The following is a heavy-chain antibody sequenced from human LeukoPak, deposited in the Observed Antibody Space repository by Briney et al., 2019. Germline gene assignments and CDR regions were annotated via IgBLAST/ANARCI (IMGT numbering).Heavy chain of an antibody. V-gene: IGHV1-46*01. CDR1: GYTFTSYY. Sequence: ASVKVSCKASGYTFTSYYMHWVRQAPGQGLEWMGIINPSGGSTNYAQKFQGRVTMTRDTPTSTVYMELSSLRSEDTAVYYCAGGRRDGRIDYWGQGTLVTVSS. CDR2: INPSGGST. D-gene: IGHD5-24*01. J-gene: IGHJ4*02. CDR3: AGGRRDGRIDY.